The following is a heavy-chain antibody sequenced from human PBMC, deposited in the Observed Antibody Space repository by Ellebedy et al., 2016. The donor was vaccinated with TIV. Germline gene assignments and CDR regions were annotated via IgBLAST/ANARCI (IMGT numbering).Heavy chain of an antibody. CDR2: IRQEGDEI. D-gene: IGHD4-17*01. CDR3: ARRASYGDYAVQVNPWFDP. Sequence: PGGSLRLSCAAPGFNLRSYWMTWVRQAPGKGLEWVAKIRQEGDEIYYVESVKGRFTISRDNAKNSLFLQMNSLRVEDTAVYYCARRASYGDYAVQVNPWFDPWGQGTLVTVSS. CDR1: GFNLRSYW. J-gene: IGHJ5*02. V-gene: IGHV3-7*01.